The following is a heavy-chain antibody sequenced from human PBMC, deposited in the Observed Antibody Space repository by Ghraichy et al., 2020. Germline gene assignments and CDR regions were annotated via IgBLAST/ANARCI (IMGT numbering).Heavy chain of an antibody. D-gene: IGHD3-9*01. J-gene: IGHJ4*02. Sequence: GGSLRLSCAASGFTFSSYGMHWVRQAPGKGLEWVSVISYDGSNKYYVDSVKGRFTISRDNSKNTLYLQMNSLRAEDTAVYYCAKEIKSDWSRRERDYWGQGALVNGCS. CDR3: AKEIKSDWSRRERDY. V-gene: IGHV3-30*18. CDR1: GFTFSSYG. CDR2: ISYDGSNK.